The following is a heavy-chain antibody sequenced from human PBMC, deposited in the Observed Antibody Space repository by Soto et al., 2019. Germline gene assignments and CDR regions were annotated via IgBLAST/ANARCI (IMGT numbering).Heavy chain of an antibody. CDR3: ARHGGYYYDSSGAFDI. CDR2: IYPGDSDT. V-gene: IGHV5-51*01. CDR1: GYSFTSYW. D-gene: IGHD3-22*01. Sequence: LKISCKGSGYSFTSYWIGWVRQMPGKGLEWTGIIYPGDSDTRYSPSFQGQVTISADKPISTAYLQWSSLKASDTAMYYCARHGGYYYDSSGAFDIWGQGTMVTVSS. J-gene: IGHJ3*02.